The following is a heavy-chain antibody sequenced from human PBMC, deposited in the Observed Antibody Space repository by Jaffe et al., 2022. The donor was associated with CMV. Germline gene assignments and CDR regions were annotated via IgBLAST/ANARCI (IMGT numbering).Heavy chain of an antibody. D-gene: IGHD1-26*01. CDR2: IWYDGSNK. CDR1: GFTFSSYG. V-gene: IGHV3-33*08. J-gene: IGHJ6*03. CDR3: ARVGAVGAKSYYYYYYMDV. Sequence: QVQLVESGGGVVQPGRSLRLSCAASGFTFSSYGMHWVRQAPGKGLEWVAVIWYDGSNKYYADSVKGRFTISRDNSKNTLYLQMNSLRAEDTAVYYCARVGAVGAKSYYYYYYMDVWGKGTTVTVSS.